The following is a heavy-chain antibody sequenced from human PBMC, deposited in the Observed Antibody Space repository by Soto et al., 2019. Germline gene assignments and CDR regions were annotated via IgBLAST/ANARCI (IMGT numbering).Heavy chain of an antibody. CDR2: IYYNGIT. CDR3: ARSPHLYYDFWSGYYVPYGMDV. CDR1: GGSISNYY. D-gene: IGHD3-3*01. V-gene: IGHV4-59*12. Sequence: SETLSLTCTVSGGSISNYYWSWIRQPPGNELEWIAYIYYNGITNYNPSLKSRVTISVDTSKNQFSLKLSSVTAADTAVYYCARSPHLYYDFWSGYYVPYGMDVWGQGTTVTVSS. J-gene: IGHJ6*02.